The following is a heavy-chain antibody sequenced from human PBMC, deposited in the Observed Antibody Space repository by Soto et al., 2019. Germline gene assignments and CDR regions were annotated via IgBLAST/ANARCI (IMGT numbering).Heavy chain of an antibody. CDR1: GGSVSSGSYY. Sequence: SETLSLTCTVSGGSVSSGSYYWSWIRQPPGKGLEWIGYIYYSGSTNYNPSLKSRVTISVDTSKNQFSLKLSSVTAADTAVYYCATAPILGYCSGGSCYPSRYYYYGMDVWGQGTTVTVSS. CDR3: ATAPILGYCSGGSCYPSRYYYYGMDV. J-gene: IGHJ6*02. D-gene: IGHD2-15*01. CDR2: IYYSGST. V-gene: IGHV4-61*01.